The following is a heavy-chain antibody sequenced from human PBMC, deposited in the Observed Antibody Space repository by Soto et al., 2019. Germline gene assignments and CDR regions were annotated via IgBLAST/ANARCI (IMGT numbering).Heavy chain of an antibody. CDR2: ISSSSSYI. CDR1: GFTFSSYS. D-gene: IGHD3-9*01. CDR3: ARDQGLVKNWFDP. Sequence: GGSLRLSCAASGFTFSSYSMNWVRQAPGKGLEWVSSISSSSSYIYYADSVKGRFTISRDNAKNSLYLQMNSLRAEDTAVYYCARDQGLVKNWFDPWGQGTLVTVSS. V-gene: IGHV3-21*01. J-gene: IGHJ5*02.